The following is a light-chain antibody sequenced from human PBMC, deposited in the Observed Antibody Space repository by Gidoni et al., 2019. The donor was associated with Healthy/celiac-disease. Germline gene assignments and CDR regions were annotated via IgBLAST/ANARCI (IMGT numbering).Light chain of an antibody. J-gene: IGLJ2*01. CDR2: GKN. CDR1: SLRSYY. Sequence: SSELPQDPAVSVALGQTVRITCQGDSLRSYYASWYQQKPGQAPVLVIYGKNNRPSGIPDRFSGSSSGNTASLTITGAQAEDEADNDCNSRNSSSNPVVFGGGTKLTVL. CDR3: NSRNSSSNPVV. V-gene: IGLV3-19*01.